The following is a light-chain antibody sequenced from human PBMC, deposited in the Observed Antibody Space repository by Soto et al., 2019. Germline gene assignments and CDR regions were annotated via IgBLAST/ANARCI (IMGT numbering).Light chain of an antibody. J-gene: IGKJ1*01. CDR2: GAS. CDR3: QQYNNWPPAT. Sequence: ILMTQSPATLSVSPGERATLSCRASQSVSSNLAWYQQKPGQAPRLLIYGASTRATGIPARFSGSGSGTEFTLTISSLQSEDFAVYYCQQYNNWPPATFGQGTKVDIK. V-gene: IGKV3-15*01. CDR1: QSVSSN.